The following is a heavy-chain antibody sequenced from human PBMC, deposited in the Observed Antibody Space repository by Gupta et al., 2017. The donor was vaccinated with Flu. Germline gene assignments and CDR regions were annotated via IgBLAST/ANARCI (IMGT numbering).Heavy chain of an antibody. J-gene: IGHJ5*02. D-gene: IGHD6-19*01. CDR2: VYYSGST. Sequence: STNSYYWGWIRQPPGKGLEWIASVYYSGSTYYNPSLKSRVTISLDTSENQFSLKLYSVTAADTAVYYCARERSAWPNWLDPWGQGTLVTVSS. V-gene: IGHV4-39*02. CDR1: STNSYY. CDR3: ARERSAWPNWLDP.